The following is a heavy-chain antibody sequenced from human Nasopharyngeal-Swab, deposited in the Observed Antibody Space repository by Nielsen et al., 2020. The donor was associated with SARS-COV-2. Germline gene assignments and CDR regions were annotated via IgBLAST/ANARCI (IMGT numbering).Heavy chain of an antibody. CDR1: GFTFSSYA. D-gene: IGHD3-9*01. CDR3: ASEPVRYFDPMGAFDI. Sequence: GGSLRLSCAASGFTFSSYAMSWVRQAPGKGLEWVSVIYSGGSTYYADSVKGRFTISRDNSKNTLYLQMNSLRAEDTAVYYCASEPVRYFDPMGAFDIWGQGTMVTVSS. J-gene: IGHJ3*02. CDR2: IYSGGST. V-gene: IGHV3-53*01.